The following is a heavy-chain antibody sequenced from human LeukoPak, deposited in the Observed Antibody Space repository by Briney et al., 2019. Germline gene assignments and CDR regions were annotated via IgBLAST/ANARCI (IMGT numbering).Heavy chain of an antibody. CDR1: GYSFTSYW. D-gene: IGHD5-18*01. CDR2: IYPGDSDT. Sequence: GESLKISCKGSGYSFTSYWIGWVRQMPGKGLEWMGIIYPGDSDTRYSPSFQGQVTISADKSISTAYLQWSSPKASDTAMYYCARPTSGIQLWDRGYNWFDPWGQGTLVTVSS. CDR3: ARPTSGIQLWDRGYNWFDP. J-gene: IGHJ5*02. V-gene: IGHV5-51*01.